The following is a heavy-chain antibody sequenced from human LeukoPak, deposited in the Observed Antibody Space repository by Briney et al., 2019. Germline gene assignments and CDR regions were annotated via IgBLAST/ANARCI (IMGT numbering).Heavy chain of an antibody. D-gene: IGHD3-10*01. V-gene: IGHV3-9*01. CDR3: ARTKMALRGFGELVYFDY. J-gene: IGHJ4*02. CDR2: ISWNSGSI. Sequence: GGSLRLSCAASGFTFDDYAMHWVRQAPGKGLEWVSGISWNSGSIGYADSVKGRFTISRDNAKNSLYLQMNSLRAEDTAVYYCARTKMALRGFGELVYFDYWGQGTLVTVSS. CDR1: GFTFDDYA.